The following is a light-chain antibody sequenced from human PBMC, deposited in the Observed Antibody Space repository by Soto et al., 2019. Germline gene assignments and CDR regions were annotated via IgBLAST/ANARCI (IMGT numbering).Light chain of an antibody. CDR1: QSVSSSY. J-gene: IGKJ4*01. Sequence: EIVLTQSPGTLSLSPGERATLSCRASQSVSSSYLAWYQQKPGQAPRLLIYGASSRATGIPDRFSGSGSGTDFTLTINRLEPEDFAVYYCEQYDKSITVGGGTKVDIK. V-gene: IGKV3-20*01. CDR2: GAS. CDR3: EQYDKSIT.